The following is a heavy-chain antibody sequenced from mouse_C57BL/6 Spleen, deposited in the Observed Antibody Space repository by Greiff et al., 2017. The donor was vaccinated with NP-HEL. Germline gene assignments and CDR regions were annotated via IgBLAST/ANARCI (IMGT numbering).Heavy chain of an antibody. V-gene: IGHV14-2*01. Sequence: EVQLQQSGAELVKPGASVKISCKASGYAFSSYYMHWVKQRTEQGLEWIGRIDPEDGETKYAPKFQGKATITADTSSNTAYLQLSSLTSEDTAVYYCARISSGYAMDYWGQGTSVTVSS. J-gene: IGHJ4*01. CDR1: GYAFSSYY. CDR2: IDPEDGET. D-gene: IGHD3-2*02. CDR3: ARISSGYAMDY.